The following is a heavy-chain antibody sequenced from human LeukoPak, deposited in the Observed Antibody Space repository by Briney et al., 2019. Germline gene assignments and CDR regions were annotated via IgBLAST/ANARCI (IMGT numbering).Heavy chain of an antibody. J-gene: IGHJ5*02. Sequence: PSETLSLTCTVTGVSITSYHWSWIGHPPGKGLEWIGYISYSGSANYNPSLKSRATILLDTSKNQFSLRLTSVTPADTAVYYCARGQLGSGMDDPWGQGTLVTVSS. V-gene: IGHV4-59*01. D-gene: IGHD3-10*01. CDR3: ARGQLGSGMDDP. CDR2: ISYSGSA. CDR1: GVSITSYH.